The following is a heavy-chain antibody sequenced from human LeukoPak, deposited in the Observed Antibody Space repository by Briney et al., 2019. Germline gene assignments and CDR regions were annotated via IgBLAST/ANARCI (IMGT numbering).Heavy chain of an antibody. CDR3: ARDPPPSITMVRGVIMNPLYGMDV. CDR2: IWYDGSNK. V-gene: IGHV3-33*07. J-gene: IGHJ6*04. CDR1: GFTFKEYG. D-gene: IGHD3-10*01. Sequence: GGSLRLSCAASGFTFKEYGMSWVRQAPGKGLEWVAVIWYDGSNKYYADSVKGRFTISRDNSKNTLYLQMNSLRAEDTAVYYCARDPPPSITMVRGVIMNPLYGMDVWGKGTTVTVSS.